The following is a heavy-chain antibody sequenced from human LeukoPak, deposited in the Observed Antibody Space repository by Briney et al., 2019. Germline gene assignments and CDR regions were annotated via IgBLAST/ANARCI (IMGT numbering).Heavy chain of an antibody. Sequence: GGSLRLSCAASGYTFSSHALSWVRQAPQEGLEWGTSLSGSGYNTYYADSVKGRFTLSRDNSKNTVYLHNNSLSAENTAVYYCAKDAYATRFFDYWGQGPLFTVSS. CDR2: LSGSGYNT. CDR3: AKDAYATRFFDY. J-gene: IGHJ4*02. D-gene: IGHD2-2*01. V-gene: IGHV3-23*01. CDR1: GYTFSSHA.